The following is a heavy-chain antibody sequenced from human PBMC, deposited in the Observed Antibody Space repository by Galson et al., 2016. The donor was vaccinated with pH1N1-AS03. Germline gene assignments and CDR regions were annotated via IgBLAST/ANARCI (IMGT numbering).Heavy chain of an antibody. CDR1: GGSFSTYA. CDR3: AREATIFGVAGLHMDV. V-gene: IGHV1-69*13. D-gene: IGHD3-3*01. Sequence: SVKVSCKASGGSFSTYAITWVRQAPGQGLEWMGGIIPVFDTPNYAQKFQGRVTITADESRNTAYMELSSLRSADTAVYYCAREATIFGVAGLHMDVWGQGAKVTVSS. CDR2: IIPVFDTP. J-gene: IGHJ6*02.